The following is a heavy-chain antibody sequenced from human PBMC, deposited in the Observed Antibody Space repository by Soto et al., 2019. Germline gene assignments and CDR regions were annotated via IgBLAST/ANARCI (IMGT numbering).Heavy chain of an antibody. Sequence: SETLSLTCAVFGGSITRGVYSWRWIRRQTRKGQGGIGYIYHSGSSDYNPSLKSRLTISVETSKNQFSLKLRSVPPADTAVYYCARVIDCSGGSCYPYNWFDPWGQGTLVTVSS. D-gene: IGHD2-15*01. CDR1: GGSITRGVYS. CDR2: IYHSGSS. V-gene: IGHV4-30-2*01. CDR3: ARVIDCSGGSCYPYNWFDP. J-gene: IGHJ5*02.